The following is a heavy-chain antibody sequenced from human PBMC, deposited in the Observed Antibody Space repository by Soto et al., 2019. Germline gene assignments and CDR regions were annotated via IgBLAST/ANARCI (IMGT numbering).Heavy chain of an antibody. CDR2: IYYSGST. CDR3: ARESSISSEGPAARPDAFDI. J-gene: IGHJ3*02. D-gene: IGHD2-2*01. V-gene: IGHV4-59*01. CDR1: GGSISSYY. Sequence: SETLSLTCTVSGGSISSYYWSWIRQPPGKGLEWIGYIYYSGSTNYNPSLKSRVTISADTSTNKFSVKLSSVTAADTAAYYCARESSISSEGPAARPDAFDIWGQGTMVTVSS.